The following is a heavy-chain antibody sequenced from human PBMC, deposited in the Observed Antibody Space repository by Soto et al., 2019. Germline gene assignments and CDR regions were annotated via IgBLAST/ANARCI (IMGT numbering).Heavy chain of an antibody. Sequence: ETLSLTCTVSGGSVSSGSYYWSWIRQPPGKGLEWIGYIYYSGSTNYNPSLKSRVTISADTSKNQFSLKLSSVTAADTAVYYCASQGGDSSWYSRNYYYYGMDVWGQGTTVTVSS. D-gene: IGHD6-13*01. V-gene: IGHV4-61*01. CDR1: GGSVSSGSYY. CDR2: IYYSGST. CDR3: ASQGGDSSWYSRNYYYYGMDV. J-gene: IGHJ6*02.